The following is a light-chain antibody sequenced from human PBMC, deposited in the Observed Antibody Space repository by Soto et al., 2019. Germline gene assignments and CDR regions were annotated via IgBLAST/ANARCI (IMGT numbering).Light chain of an antibody. J-gene: IGKJ4*01. Sequence: EFVLTQSRGTLSLSPGERATRSCRASQTVRNNYLAWYQQKPGQAPRLLIYDASSRATGIPDRFSGGGSGTDFTLTISRLEPEDFAVYYCQQFSSYPLTFGGGTKVDIK. CDR3: QQFSSYPLT. V-gene: IGKV3-20*01. CDR2: DAS. CDR1: QTVRNNY.